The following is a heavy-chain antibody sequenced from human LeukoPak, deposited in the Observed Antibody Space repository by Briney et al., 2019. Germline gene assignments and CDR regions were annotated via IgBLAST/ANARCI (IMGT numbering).Heavy chain of an antibody. J-gene: IGHJ6*03. D-gene: IGHD5-24*01. CDR1: GGTFSSCA. CDR3: AIGLGGEMAPNYYYYYYMDV. Sequence: SVKVSCKASGGTFSSCAISWVRQAPGQGLEWMGGIIAIFGTANYAQKFQGRVTITTDESTSTAYMELSSLRSEDTAVYYCAIGLGGEMAPNYYYYYYMDVWGKGTTVTVSS. V-gene: IGHV1-69*05. CDR2: IIAIFGTA.